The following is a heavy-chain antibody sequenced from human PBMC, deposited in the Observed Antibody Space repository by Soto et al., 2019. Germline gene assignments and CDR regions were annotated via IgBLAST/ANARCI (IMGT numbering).Heavy chain of an antibody. CDR2: SSPIFGTA. Sequence: ASVNVSCKASRATFSSYAISCVRQAPGQGLEWMGGSSPIFGTANYAQKFQGRVTITADKSTSTAYMELSSLRSEDTAVYYCARDRDSSWYYFDYWGQGTLVTVYS. D-gene: IGHD6-13*01. CDR1: RATFSSYA. J-gene: IGHJ4*02. V-gene: IGHV1-69*06. CDR3: ARDRDSSWYYFDY.